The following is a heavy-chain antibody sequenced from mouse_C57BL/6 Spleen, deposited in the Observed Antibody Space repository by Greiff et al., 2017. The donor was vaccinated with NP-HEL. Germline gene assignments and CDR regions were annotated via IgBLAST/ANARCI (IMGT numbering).Heavy chain of an antibody. V-gene: IGHV1-55*01. CDR2: IYPGSGST. Sequence: QVQLQQPGAELVKPGASVKMSCKASGYTFTSYWITWVKQRPGQGLEWIGDIYPGSGSTNYNEKSKSKATLTVDTSSSTAYMQLSSLTSEDSAVYYCARPIYYGNSEEFAYWGQGTLVTVSA. J-gene: IGHJ3*01. CDR3: ARPIYYGNSEEFAY. D-gene: IGHD2-1*01. CDR1: GYTFTSYW.